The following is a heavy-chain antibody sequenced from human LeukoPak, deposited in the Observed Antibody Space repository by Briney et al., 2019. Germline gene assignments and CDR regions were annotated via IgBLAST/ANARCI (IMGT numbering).Heavy chain of an antibody. CDR1: GGSIGSYY. CDR3: ALERRGYFDY. CDR2: IYYSGST. Sequence: PSETLSLTCTVSGGSIGSYYWSWIRQPPGKGLEWIGYIYYSGSTNYNPSLKSRVTISVDTSKNQFSLKLSSATAADTAVYYCALERRGYFDYWGQGTLVTVSS. J-gene: IGHJ4*02. D-gene: IGHD1-1*01. V-gene: IGHV4-59*01.